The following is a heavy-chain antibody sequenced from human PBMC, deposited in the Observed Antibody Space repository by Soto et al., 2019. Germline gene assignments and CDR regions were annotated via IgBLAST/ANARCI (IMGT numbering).Heavy chain of an antibody. Sequence: SETLSLTCTVSGGSISSSSYYWGWIRQPPGKGLEWIGSIYCSGSTYYNPSLKSRVTISVDTSKNQFSPKLSSVTAADTAVYYCARQYYGDYPPYYYYMDVWGKGTTVTVS. V-gene: IGHV4-39*01. CDR2: IYCSGST. CDR3: ARQYYGDYPPYYYYMDV. CDR1: GGSISSSSYY. J-gene: IGHJ6*03. D-gene: IGHD4-17*01.